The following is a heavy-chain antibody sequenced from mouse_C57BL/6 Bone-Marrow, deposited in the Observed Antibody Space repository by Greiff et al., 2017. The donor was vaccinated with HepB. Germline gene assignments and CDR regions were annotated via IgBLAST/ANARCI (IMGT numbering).Heavy chain of an antibody. V-gene: IGHV1-39*01. Sequence: VQLKQSGPELVKPGASVKISCKASGYSFTDYNMNWVKQSNGKSLEWIGVINPNYGTTSYNQKFKGKATLTVDQSSSTAYMQLNSLTSEDSAVYYCAREAYYDYEAWFAYWGQGTLVTVSA. J-gene: IGHJ3*01. CDR2: INPNYGTT. D-gene: IGHD2-4*01. CDR1: GYSFTDYN. CDR3: AREAYYDYEAWFAY.